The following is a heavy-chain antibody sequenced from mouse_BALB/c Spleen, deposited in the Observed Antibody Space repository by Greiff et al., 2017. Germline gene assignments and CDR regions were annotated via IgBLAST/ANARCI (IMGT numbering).Heavy chain of an antibody. CDR2: ISYSGST. V-gene: IGHV3-2*02. D-gene: IGHD1-1*01. CDR3: ASSTVVADRYFDV. CDR1: GYSITSDYA. Sequence: DVKLQESGPGLVKPSQSLSLTCTVTGYSITSDYAWNWIRQFPGNKLEWMGYISYSGSTSYNPSLKSRISITRDTSKNQFFLQLNSVTTEDTATYYCASSTVVADRYFDVWGAGTTVTVSS. J-gene: IGHJ1*01.